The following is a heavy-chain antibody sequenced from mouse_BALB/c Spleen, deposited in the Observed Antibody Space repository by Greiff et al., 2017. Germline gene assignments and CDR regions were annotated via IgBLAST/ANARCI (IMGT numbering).Heavy chain of an antibody. J-gene: IGHJ1*01. Sequence: EVQLQESGPGLVKPSQSLSLTCTVTGYSITSDYAWNWIRQFPGNKLEWMGYISYSGSTSYNPSLKSRISITRDTSKNQFFLQLNSVTTEDTATYYCARCYDDGDWYFDVWGAGTTVTVSS. CDR2: ISYSGST. V-gene: IGHV3-2*02. CDR3: ARCYDDGDWYFDV. CDR1: GYSITSDYA. D-gene: IGHD2-12*01.